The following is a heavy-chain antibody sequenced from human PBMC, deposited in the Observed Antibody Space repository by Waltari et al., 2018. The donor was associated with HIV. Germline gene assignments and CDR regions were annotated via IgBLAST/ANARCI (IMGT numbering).Heavy chain of an antibody. CDR3: ARVQGYSYAVNWFDP. V-gene: IGHV3-74*01. D-gene: IGHD5-18*01. CDR2: INSDGSST. CDR1: GFTFSSYW. Sequence: EVQLVESGGGLVQPGGSLRPPCAASGFTFSSYWMHWVRQAPGKGLVWVSRINSDGSSTSYAGSVKGRFTISRDNAKNTLYLQMNSLRAEDTAVYYCARVQGYSYAVNWFDPWGQGTLVTVSS. J-gene: IGHJ5*02.